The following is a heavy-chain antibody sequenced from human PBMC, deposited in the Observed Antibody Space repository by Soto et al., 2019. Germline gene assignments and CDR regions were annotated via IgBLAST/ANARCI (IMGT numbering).Heavy chain of an antibody. V-gene: IGHV5-10-1*01. D-gene: IGHD2-15*01. CDR1: GYSFVTFW. J-gene: IGHJ6*02. CDR2: IDPADSYA. Sequence: GESLKISCRGSGYSFVTFWITWVRQMPGKGLEWMGRIDPADSYARYSPSFEGHVTMSVDRSINTAYLQWSSLKASDSAIYYCPKHVEDFYFGLDAWGQGTSVTVSS. CDR3: PKHVEDFYFGLDA.